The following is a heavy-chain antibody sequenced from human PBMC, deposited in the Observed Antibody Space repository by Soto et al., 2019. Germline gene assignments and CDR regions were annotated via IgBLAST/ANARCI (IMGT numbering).Heavy chain of an antibody. CDR2: ISAYNGNT. Sequence: ASWKVCCKASGYTFTSYGISWVRQAPGQGLEWMGWISAYNGNTNYAQKPQGRVTMTTDTSTSTAYMELRSLRSDDTAVYYCATSVYYGDPKIFDYWGQGTLVTVSS. CDR1: GYTFTSYG. D-gene: IGHD4-17*01. J-gene: IGHJ4*02. V-gene: IGHV1-18*01. CDR3: ATSVYYGDPKIFDY.